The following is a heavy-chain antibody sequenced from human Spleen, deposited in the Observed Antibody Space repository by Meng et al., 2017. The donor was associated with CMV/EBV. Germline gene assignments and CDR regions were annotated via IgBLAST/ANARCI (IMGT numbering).Heavy chain of an antibody. CDR1: GYSISSDYY. Sequence: SETLSLTCSVSGYSISSDYYWGWIRQPPGEGLEWIGSISHSGSAYYNPSLRGRVTMSVDTSKNQLYLKVNSVTAADTAIYSCVRGPSLIIPSDNAFNIWGRGTMVTVSS. J-gene: IGHJ3*02. CDR2: ISHSGSA. V-gene: IGHV4-38-2*02. D-gene: IGHD3-3*01. CDR3: VRGPSLIIPSDNAFNI.